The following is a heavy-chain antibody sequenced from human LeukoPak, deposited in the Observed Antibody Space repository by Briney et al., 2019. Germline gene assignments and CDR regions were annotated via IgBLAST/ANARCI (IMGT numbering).Heavy chain of an antibody. Sequence: GGSLRLSCAASGFTFSSYAMSWVRQAPGKGLEWVANIKQDGSDKYYVDSVKGRFTISRDNAKNSLYLQMNSLRAEDTAVYYCARVLKGQRSYDFWSGYYNNWFDPWGQGTPVTVSS. V-gene: IGHV3-7*01. CDR2: IKQDGSDK. CDR3: ARVLKGQRSYDFWSGYYNNWFDP. CDR1: GFTFSSYA. J-gene: IGHJ5*02. D-gene: IGHD3-3*01.